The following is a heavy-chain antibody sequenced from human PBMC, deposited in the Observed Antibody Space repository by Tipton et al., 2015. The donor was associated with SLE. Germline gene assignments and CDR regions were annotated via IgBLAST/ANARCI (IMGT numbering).Heavy chain of an antibody. CDR1: GGSIGPFY. V-gene: IGHV4-59*01. Sequence: TLSLTCTVSGGSIGPFYWHWIRQSPGKALEWIGYIYFDGNSYGRGNYNPPLKSRVTMSVDPSKMQFSLNLNSVTAADTALYFCARGVAERLGLDFWGQGSLVTVSS. D-gene: IGHD6-19*01. CDR3: ARGVAERLGLDF. CDR2: IYFDGNS. J-gene: IGHJ4*02.